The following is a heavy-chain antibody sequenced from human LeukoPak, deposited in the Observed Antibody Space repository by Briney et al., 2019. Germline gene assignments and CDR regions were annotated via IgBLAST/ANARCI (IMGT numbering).Heavy chain of an antibody. CDR3: ARDSHYYDSSGYYDSPRWYFDL. D-gene: IGHD3-22*01. CDR2: ISGSGGST. CDR1: GFTFSSYA. J-gene: IGHJ2*01. V-gene: IGHV3-23*01. Sequence: GGSLRLSCAASGFTFSSYAMSWVRQAPGKGLEWVSAISGSGGSTYYADSVKGRFTISRDNSKNTLYLQMNSLRAEDTAVYYCARDSHYYDSSGYYDSPRWYFDLWGRGTLVTVSS.